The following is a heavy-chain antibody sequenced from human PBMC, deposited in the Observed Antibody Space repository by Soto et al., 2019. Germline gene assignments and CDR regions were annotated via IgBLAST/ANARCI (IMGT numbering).Heavy chain of an antibody. V-gene: IGHV1-18*01. CDR2: INVYNGNT. CDR3: ARDTSRGEYDY. D-gene: IGHD3-10*01. Sequence: QVQLVQSGAAVKKPGASVKVSCKASGYTFTSYGISWVRQAPGQGLEWMGWINVYNGNTNYAQKLEGRVTMTTDTFTSTAYLDLRSLISDDTAVYFCARDTSRGEYDYWGQGTLVTVSS. CDR1: GYTFTSYG. J-gene: IGHJ4*01.